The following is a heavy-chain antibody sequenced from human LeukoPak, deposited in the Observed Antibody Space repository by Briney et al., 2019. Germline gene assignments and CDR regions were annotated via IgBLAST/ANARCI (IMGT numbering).Heavy chain of an antibody. CDR1: GGSISSYY. D-gene: IGHD6-6*01. V-gene: IGHV4-59*12. CDR3: ARFFEYSSSYYYYYYMDV. J-gene: IGHJ6*03. Sequence: PSETLSLTCTVSGGSISSYYWSWIRQPPGKGLEWIGYIYYSGSTNYNPSLKSRVTISVDTSKNQFSLKLSSVTAADTAVYYCARFFEYSSSYYYYYYMDVWGKGTTVTVSS. CDR2: IYYSGST.